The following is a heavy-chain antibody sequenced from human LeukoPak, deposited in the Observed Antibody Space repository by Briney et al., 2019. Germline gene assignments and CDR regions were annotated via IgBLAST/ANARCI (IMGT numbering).Heavy chain of an antibody. Sequence: GGSLRLSCAASGFTVSSNYMSWVRQAPGKGLEWVSVIYSGGSTYYADSVKGRFTISRDNSKNTLYLQMNSLRAEDTAVYYCARGPRYYDSSGAPPDYWGQGTLVTVSS. J-gene: IGHJ4*02. CDR2: IYSGGST. V-gene: IGHV3-53*01. CDR1: GFTVSSNY. CDR3: ARGPRYYDSSGAPPDY. D-gene: IGHD3-22*01.